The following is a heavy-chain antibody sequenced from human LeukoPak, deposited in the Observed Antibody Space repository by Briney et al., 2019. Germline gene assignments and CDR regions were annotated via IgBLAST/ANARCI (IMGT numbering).Heavy chain of an antibody. Sequence: GGSLRLSCEASGFTVSSSYMSWVRQAPGKGLEWASVIHSGGNTYYADSVKGRFTISRDNSKNTLYLKMNSLRAEDTAVYYCTRDLNSGGSCWGQGTLVTVSS. CDR1: GFTVSSSY. V-gene: IGHV3-53*01. CDR3: TRDLNSGGSC. CDR2: IHSGGNT. D-gene: IGHD2-15*01. J-gene: IGHJ4*02.